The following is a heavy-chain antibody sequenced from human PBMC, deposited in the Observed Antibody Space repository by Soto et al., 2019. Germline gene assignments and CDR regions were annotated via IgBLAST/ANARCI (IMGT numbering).Heavy chain of an antibody. V-gene: IGHV3-23*01. J-gene: IGHJ4*02. CDR2: ISGSGGST. CDR1: GFTFSSYA. CDR3: AKGTGYCSGGSCYSYDY. D-gene: IGHD2-15*01. Sequence: EVQLLESGGGLVQPGGSLRLSCAASGFTFSSYAMSWVRQAPGKGLEWVSAISGSGGSTYYADSVKGRFTISRDNSKNTLYLQRNSLRAEDTAVYYCAKGTGYCSGGSCYSYDYWGQGTLVTVSS.